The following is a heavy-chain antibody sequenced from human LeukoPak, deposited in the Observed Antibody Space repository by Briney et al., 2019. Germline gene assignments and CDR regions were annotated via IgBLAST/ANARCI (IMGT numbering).Heavy chain of an antibody. Sequence: GGSLRLSCAAPGFTFSSYAMSWVRQAPGKGLEWVSAISGSGGSTYYADSVKGRFTISRDNSKNTLYLQMNSLRAEDTAVYYCAKVSLGYCSGGSCYYFDYWGQGTLVTVSS. CDR2: ISGSGGST. J-gene: IGHJ4*02. V-gene: IGHV3-23*01. CDR1: GFTFSSYA. D-gene: IGHD2-15*01. CDR3: AKVSLGYCSGGSCYYFDY.